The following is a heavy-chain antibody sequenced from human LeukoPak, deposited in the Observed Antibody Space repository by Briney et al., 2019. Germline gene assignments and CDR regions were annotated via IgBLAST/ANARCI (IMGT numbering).Heavy chain of an antibody. Sequence: MPGGSLRLSCAASGFTFSAYHINWVRQAPGKGLEWISYISTTGTTIHYADSVKGRFTISRDNAKNSLYLQMNSLRAEDTAIYYCVRARYTYGNNWFDPWGQGALVTVSS. D-gene: IGHD5-18*01. J-gene: IGHJ5*02. V-gene: IGHV3-11*01. CDR1: GFTFSAYH. CDR2: ISTTGTTI. CDR3: VRARYTYGNNWFDP.